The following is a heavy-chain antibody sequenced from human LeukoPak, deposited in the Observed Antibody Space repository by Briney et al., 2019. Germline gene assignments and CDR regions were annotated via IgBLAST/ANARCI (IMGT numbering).Heavy chain of an antibody. D-gene: IGHD3-22*01. CDR1: GGSISSSSYY. CDR3: ARVTGYMIEDYFDY. CDR2: VYYSGRT. Sequence: PSETLSLTCTVSGGSISSSSYYWGWIRQPPGKELQWIASVYYSGRTNYSPSLKSRVTISVDTSKNQFSLRLRSVTAADTAVYYCARVTGYMIEDYFDYWGQGTLVTVSS. V-gene: IGHV4-39*07. J-gene: IGHJ4*02.